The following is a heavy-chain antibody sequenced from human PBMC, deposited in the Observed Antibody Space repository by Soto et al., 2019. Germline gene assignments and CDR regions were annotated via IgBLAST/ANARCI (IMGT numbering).Heavy chain of an antibody. CDR3: AKPRSILEWPPFDP. CDR2: ISSISSYT. J-gene: IGHJ5*02. Sequence: GGSLRLSCAASGFTFSDYYMSWVRQAPGKGLEWVSYISSISSYTNYADSVKGRFTISRDNSKNTLFLQMTSLRAEDTAVYYCAKPRSILEWPPFDPWGHGTLVTVSS. V-gene: IGHV3-11*06. D-gene: IGHD3-3*01. CDR1: GFTFSDYY.